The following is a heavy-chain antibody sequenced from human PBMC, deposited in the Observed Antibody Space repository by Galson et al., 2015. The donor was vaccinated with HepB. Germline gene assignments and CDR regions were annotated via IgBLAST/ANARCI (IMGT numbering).Heavy chain of an antibody. D-gene: IGHD5-24*01. CDR2: ISTYSFDT. CDR1: GYTFTNFG. CDR3: ARGGVATIGGPTFDF. Sequence: SVKVSCKASGYTFTNFGISWVRQAPGQGLEWMGWISTYSFDTDYAQKFQGRVTLTTDTSTTTAYMELRSLTSDDTAFYYCARGGVATIGGPTFDFWGQGALVAVSS. V-gene: IGHV1-18*01. J-gene: IGHJ4*02.